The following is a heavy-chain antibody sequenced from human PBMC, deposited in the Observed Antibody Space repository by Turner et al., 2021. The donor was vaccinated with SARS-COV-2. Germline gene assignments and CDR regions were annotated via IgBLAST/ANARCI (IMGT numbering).Heavy chain of an antibody. CDR2: ISRSSSYI. J-gene: IGHJ4*02. V-gene: IGHV3-21*01. Sequence: EVQLVESGGGLVKPGGSLRLSSAASGFIFSSYSMNWVRQAPGKGLEWVSSISRSSSYIYYADSLKGRFTISRDNAKNSLYLQMNSLRAEDTAVYYCARWTSYYYDNSGYYPAQFDYWGQGTLVTVSS. D-gene: IGHD3-22*01. CDR3: ARWTSYYYDNSGYYPAQFDY. CDR1: GFIFSSYS.